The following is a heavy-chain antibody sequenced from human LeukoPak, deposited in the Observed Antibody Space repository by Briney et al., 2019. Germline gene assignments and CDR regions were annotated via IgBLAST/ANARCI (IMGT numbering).Heavy chain of an antibody. CDR3: ARSAGKFHKIDY. CDR2: INPSGGST. Sequence: ASVKVSRKASGYTFTSYYMHWVRQAPGQGLEWMGIINPSGGSTGYAQKFQGRVTMTRDTSTSTVYMELSSLRSEDTAVYYCARSAGKFHKIDYSGQGTLVSVSS. V-gene: IGHV1-46*03. J-gene: IGHJ4*02. D-gene: IGHD6-13*01. CDR1: GYTFTSYY.